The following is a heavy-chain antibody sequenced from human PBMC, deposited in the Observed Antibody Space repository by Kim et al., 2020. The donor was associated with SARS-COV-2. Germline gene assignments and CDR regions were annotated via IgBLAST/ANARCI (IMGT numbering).Heavy chain of an antibody. CDR3: ATDRGSGSYYNDAFDI. J-gene: IGHJ3*02. D-gene: IGHD3-10*01. CDR1: GYTLTESS. V-gene: IGHV1-24*01. CDR2: FDPEDGET. Sequence: ASVKVSCKVSGYTLTESSMHWVRQAPGKGLEWMGGFDPEDGETIYAQKFQGRVTMTEDTSTDTAYMELSSLRSEDTAVYYCATDRGSGSYYNDAFDIWGQGTMVTVSS.